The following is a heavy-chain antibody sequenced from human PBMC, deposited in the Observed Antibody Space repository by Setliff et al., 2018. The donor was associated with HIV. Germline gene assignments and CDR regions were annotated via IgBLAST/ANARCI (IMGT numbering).Heavy chain of an antibody. CDR3: ARDKDYYDYSGYYYIYYYMDV. V-gene: IGHV3-33*08. Sequence: GGSLRLSCAASGFTFSSYAMSWVRQAPGKGLEWVAAIWYDGSYKYYADSVKGRFTISRDNSKNTLYLQMNSLRAEDTAVYYCARDKDYYDYSGYYYIYYYMDVWGKGTTVTVSS. CDR1: GFTFSSYA. CDR2: IWYDGSYK. J-gene: IGHJ6*03. D-gene: IGHD3-22*01.